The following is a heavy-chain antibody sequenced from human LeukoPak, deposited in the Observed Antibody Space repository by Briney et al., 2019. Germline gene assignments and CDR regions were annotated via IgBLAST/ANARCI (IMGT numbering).Heavy chain of an antibody. D-gene: IGHD3-9*01. J-gene: IGHJ6*02. CDR3: ARDVHYDTLTGYSAGMDV. CDR2: INPNIGVT. V-gene: IGHV1-2*02. Sequence: ASVKLSCKASGYTFPGYYIHWVRQAPGQGLEWVGWINPNIGVTNYAQKFQGRVTMTRDTSIYTAYMELSRLRSDDTAVYYCARDVHYDTLTGYSAGMDVWGQGTTVTVSS. CDR1: GYTFPGYY.